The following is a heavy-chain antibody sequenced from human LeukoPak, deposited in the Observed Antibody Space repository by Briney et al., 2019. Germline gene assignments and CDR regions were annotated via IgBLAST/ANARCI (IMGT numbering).Heavy chain of an antibody. CDR1: GFTFSSYW. CDR2: IKQDGSEK. Sequence: GGSLRLSCAASGFTFSSYWMSWVRQAPGKGLEWVANIKQDGSEKYYVDSVKGRFTISRDNAKYSLYLQMNSLRAEDTAVYYCAREDLGSYHGGIDYWGQGTLVTVSS. D-gene: IGHD1-26*01. CDR3: AREDLGSYHGGIDY. V-gene: IGHV3-7*01. J-gene: IGHJ4*02.